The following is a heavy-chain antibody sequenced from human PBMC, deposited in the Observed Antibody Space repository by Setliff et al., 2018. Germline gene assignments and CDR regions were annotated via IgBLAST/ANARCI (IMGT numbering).Heavy chain of an antibody. CDR2: INHSGST. V-gene: IGHV4-34*01. Sequence: SETLSLTCTVSGGSIRNYYWSWIRQPPGKGLEWIGEINHSGSTNYIPSLKSRVTISIDTSKNQFSLKLTSVTAADTAVYYCARGITSVSWTPRYWGRGTLVTVSS. CDR3: ARGITSVSWTPRY. J-gene: IGHJ4*02. CDR1: GGSIRNYY. D-gene: IGHD3-10*01.